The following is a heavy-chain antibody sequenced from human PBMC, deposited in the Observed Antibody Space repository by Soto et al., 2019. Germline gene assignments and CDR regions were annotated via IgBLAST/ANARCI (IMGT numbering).Heavy chain of an antibody. CDR1: GGPFSSYA. D-gene: IGHD6-19*01. Sequence: SVKVSCTASGGPFSSYAISWVRQAPGQGLEWMGGIIPIFGTANYAQKFQGRVTITADESTSTAYMELSSLRSEDTAVYYCARESIPGYSSGWYHYFDYWGQGTTVTVSS. V-gene: IGHV1-69*01. CDR2: IIPIFGTA. CDR3: ARESIPGYSSGWYHYFDY. J-gene: IGHJ4*03.